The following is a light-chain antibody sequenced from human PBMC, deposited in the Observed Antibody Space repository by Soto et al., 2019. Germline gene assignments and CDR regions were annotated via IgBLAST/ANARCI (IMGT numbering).Light chain of an antibody. V-gene: IGKV4-1*01. CDR2: DVS. Sequence: DILMTQSPDSLAVSLGERATINCKCSQNILYGSNSKNYLIWYQQKPGQVPRLLIYDVSNRAAGIPARFSGSGSGTDFTLTISSLEPEDFAVYYCQQRSNWPRTFGQGTKVDI. CDR1: QNILYGSNSKNY. CDR3: QQRSNWPRT. J-gene: IGKJ1*01.